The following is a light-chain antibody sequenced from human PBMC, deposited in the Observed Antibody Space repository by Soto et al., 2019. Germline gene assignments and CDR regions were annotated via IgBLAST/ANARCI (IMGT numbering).Light chain of an antibody. V-gene: IGKV1-39*01. J-gene: IGKJ5*01. Sequence: DIQMTQSPSSLSASVGDRATITCRASQSISSYLNWYQQKPGKAPKLLIYAASSLQSGVPSRFSGSGSATDFTLTVSSLQPEDFATYYCQQSYSTPGTFGQGTRLEIK. CDR3: QQSYSTPGT. CDR2: AAS. CDR1: QSISSY.